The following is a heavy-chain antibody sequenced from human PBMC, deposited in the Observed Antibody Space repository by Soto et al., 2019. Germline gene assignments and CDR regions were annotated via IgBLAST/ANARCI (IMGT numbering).Heavy chain of an antibody. J-gene: IGHJ4*02. CDR3: AKDPPTNYDFWSGYYPIDY. CDR1: GFTFSSYA. Sequence: EVQLLESGGGLVQPGGSLRLSCAASGFTFSSYAMSWVRQAPGKGLEWVSAISGSGGSTYHADSVKGRFTISRDNSKNTLYLQMNSLRAEDTAVYYCAKDPPTNYDFWSGYYPIDYWGQGTLVTVSS. V-gene: IGHV3-23*01. CDR2: ISGSGGST. D-gene: IGHD3-3*01.